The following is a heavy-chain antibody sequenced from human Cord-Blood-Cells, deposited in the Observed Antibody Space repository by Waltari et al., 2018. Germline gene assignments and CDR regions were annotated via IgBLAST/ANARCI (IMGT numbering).Heavy chain of an antibody. V-gene: IGHV4-34*01. CDR2: INHSGST. CDR1: GGSFSGYY. Sequence: QVQLQQWGAGLLKPSETLSLTCAVYGGSFSGYYRNWIRQPPGKGLEWIGEINHSGSTNYSPSLKSRVTISVDTSKNQFSLKLSSVTAADTAVYYCAGGILEWLTIDYWGQGTLVTVSS. J-gene: IGHJ4*02. CDR3: AGGILEWLTIDY. D-gene: IGHD3-3*01.